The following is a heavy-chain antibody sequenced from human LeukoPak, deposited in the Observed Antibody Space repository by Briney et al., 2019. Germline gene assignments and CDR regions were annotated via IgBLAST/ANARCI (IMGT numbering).Heavy chain of an antibody. CDR2: INAGNGNT. D-gene: IGHD6-13*01. V-gene: IGHV1-3*01. CDR1: GYTFTSYA. CDR3: ARGPAYSSGWYTKNAFDI. Sequence: ASVKVSCKASGYTFTSYAMHWVRQAPGQRLEWMGWINAGNGNTKYSQKFQGRVTMTRNTSISTAYMELSSLRSEDTAVYYCARGPAYSSGWYTKNAFDIWGQGTMVTVSS. J-gene: IGHJ3*02.